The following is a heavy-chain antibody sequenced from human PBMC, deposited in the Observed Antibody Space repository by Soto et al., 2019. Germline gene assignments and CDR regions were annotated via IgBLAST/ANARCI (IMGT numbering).Heavy chain of an antibody. V-gene: IGHV2-5*02. Sequence: ESGPTLVNPTQTLTLTCTFSGFSLITSGVVVGCISQPPGKALEWLALIYWDDDKRYSPSLKSRLTITKDTSKNQVVLTMTNMDPVDTATYYCAHSFYQTAAGTAGVWFDPWGQGTLVTVSS. D-gene: IGHD6-13*01. CDR2: IYWDDDK. CDR3: AHSFYQTAAGTAGVWFDP. J-gene: IGHJ5*02. CDR1: GFSLITSGVV.